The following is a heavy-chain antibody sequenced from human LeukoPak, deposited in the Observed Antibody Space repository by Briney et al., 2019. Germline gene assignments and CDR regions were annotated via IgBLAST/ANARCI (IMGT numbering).Heavy chain of an antibody. Sequence: GGSLRLSCAASGFTFSSYAMSWVRQAPGKGLEWVSAISGSGGSTYYVDSVKGRFTISRDNSKNTLYLQMNSLRAEDTAVYYCAKDGYSSGWYKPYYYYGMDVWGQGTTVTVSS. J-gene: IGHJ6*02. CDR2: ISGSGGST. V-gene: IGHV3-23*01. CDR1: GFTFSSYA. D-gene: IGHD6-19*01. CDR3: AKDGYSSGWYKPYYYYGMDV.